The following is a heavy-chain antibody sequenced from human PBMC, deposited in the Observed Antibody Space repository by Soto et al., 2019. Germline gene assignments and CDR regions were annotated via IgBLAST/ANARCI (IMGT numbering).Heavy chain of an antibody. V-gene: IGHV3-23*01. CDR2: ISGSGGST. CDR3: AKALTPGNYGDLYLDY. J-gene: IGHJ4*02. CDR1: GFTFSSYA. D-gene: IGHD4-17*01. Sequence: GGSLRLSCAASGFTFSSYAMSWVRQAPGKGLEWVSTISGSGGSTYYADSVKGRFTISRDNSKNTLYLQMNSLRAEDTAVYYCAKALTPGNYGDLYLDYWGQGTLVTVSS.